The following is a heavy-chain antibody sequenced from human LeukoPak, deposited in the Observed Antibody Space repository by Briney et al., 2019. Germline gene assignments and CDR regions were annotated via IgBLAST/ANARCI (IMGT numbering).Heavy chain of an antibody. D-gene: IGHD2-15*01. V-gene: IGHV1-18*04. J-gene: IGHJ5*02. CDR1: AYTFTING. Sequence: ASVTVTFTSSAYTFTINGISWMRQPPGQGLKWMGWISASNGDTNYAQKVKDRVIMTTDTSTRTAFTERRSLRSDDTAVHCCARDWYCSGSTCYDRFDPWGQGTLVTVSS. CDR3: ARDWYCSGSTCYDRFDP. CDR2: ISASNGDT.